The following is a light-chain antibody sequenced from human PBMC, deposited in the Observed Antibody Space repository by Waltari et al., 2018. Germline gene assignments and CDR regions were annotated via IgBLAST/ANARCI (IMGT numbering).Light chain of an antibody. CDR2: GAA. Sequence: ELVLTQPPGTLSLSPGERATLACRASQSVGWSLASYHQKLGRAPRLVIYGAASRAPGMPETVSDSGAGTDFGLGTSGLEPEDFAVYYCQHYVRLPVTFGRGTKVEIK. J-gene: IGKJ1*01. CDR1: QSVGWS. CDR3: QHYVRLPVT. V-gene: IGKV3-20*01.